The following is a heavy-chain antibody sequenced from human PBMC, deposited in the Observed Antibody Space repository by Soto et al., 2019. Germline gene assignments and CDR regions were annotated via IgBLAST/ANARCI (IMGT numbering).Heavy chain of an antibody. J-gene: IGHJ1*01. D-gene: IGHD1-26*01. CDR3: ARYSGSYWHYLDF. V-gene: IGHV5-51*01. CDR2: IYPGDSDT. CDR1: GYSFASHW. Sequence: GESLKISCKGYGYSFASHWVAWVRQMPEKGLEWIGTIYPGDSDTKYSPAFRGQVTISADTSVSTAYLQWRSLEATDSAIYYCARYSGSYWHYLDFWGQGTLVTVSS.